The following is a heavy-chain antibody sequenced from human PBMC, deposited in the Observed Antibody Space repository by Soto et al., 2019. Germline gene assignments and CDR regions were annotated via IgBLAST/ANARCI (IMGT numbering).Heavy chain of an antibody. V-gene: IGHV3-43*01. J-gene: IGHJ5*01. CDR1: GFKFDDYM. CDR3: AKEGNGGSSLDS. D-gene: IGHD2-15*01. Sequence: GGSLRLSCEASGFKFDDYMMHCVRQAPGKGLEWISLISWDGGSIDYADSIKGRFTVSRDNSKTSLYLHMHSLTSDDSALYFCAKEGNGGSSLDSWGQGTLVTVSS. CDR2: ISWDGGSI.